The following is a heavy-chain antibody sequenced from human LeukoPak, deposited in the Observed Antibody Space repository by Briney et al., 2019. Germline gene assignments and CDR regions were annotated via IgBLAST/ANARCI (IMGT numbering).Heavy chain of an antibody. V-gene: IGHV3-48*01. Sequence: GGSLRLSCAASGFTFSSYDMNWVRQAPGKGLQWVSDISSSGTTIYYADSVKGRFTISRDNSENTLYLQMNSLRAEDTAVYYCAKGGQQLVRWQFDPWGQGTLVTVSS. CDR1: GFTFSSYD. CDR2: ISSSGTTI. J-gene: IGHJ5*02. CDR3: AKGGQQLVRWQFDP. D-gene: IGHD6-13*01.